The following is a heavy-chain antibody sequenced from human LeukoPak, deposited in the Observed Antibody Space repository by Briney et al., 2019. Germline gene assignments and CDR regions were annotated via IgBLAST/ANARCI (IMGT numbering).Heavy chain of an antibody. CDR3: ARGVAGRLPKFDY. Sequence: PSETLSLTCAVSGGSISSGGYSWSWIRQPPGKGLEWIGYIYHSGSTYYNPSLKSRVTISVDRSKNQFSLKLSSVTAADTAVYYCARGVAGRLPKFDYWDRGTLVTVSS. CDR2: IYHSGST. D-gene: IGHD6-19*01. V-gene: IGHV4-30-2*01. CDR1: GGSISSGGYS. J-gene: IGHJ4*02.